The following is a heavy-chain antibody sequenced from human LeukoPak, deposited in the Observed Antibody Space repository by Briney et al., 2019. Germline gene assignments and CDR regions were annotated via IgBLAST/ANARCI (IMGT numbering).Heavy chain of an antibody. CDR2: IYTSGST. CDR1: GGSISSYY. D-gene: IGHD2-2*01. J-gene: IGHJ5*02. CDR3: ARDFYYCSSTSCYDWFDP. Sequence: SETLSLTCTVSGGSISSYYWSWIRQPAGEGLEWIGRIYTSGSTNYNPSLKSRVTISVDTSKNQFSLKLSSVTAADTAVYYCARDFYYCSSTSCYDWFDPWGQGTLVTVSS. V-gene: IGHV4-4*07.